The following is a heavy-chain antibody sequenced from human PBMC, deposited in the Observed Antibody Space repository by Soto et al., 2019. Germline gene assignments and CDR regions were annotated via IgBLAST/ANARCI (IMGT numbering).Heavy chain of an antibody. CDR3: ARTPLIVVVPYAFDI. CDR2: IYYSGST. CDR1: GGSISSYY. J-gene: IGHJ3*02. D-gene: IGHD3-22*01. V-gene: IGHV4-59*01. Sequence: PSETLSLTCTVSGGSISSYYWSWIRQPPGKGLEWIGYIYYSGSTNYNPSLKSRVTISVDTSKNQFSLKLSSVTAADTAVYYCARTPLIVVVPYAFDIWGQGTMVTVS.